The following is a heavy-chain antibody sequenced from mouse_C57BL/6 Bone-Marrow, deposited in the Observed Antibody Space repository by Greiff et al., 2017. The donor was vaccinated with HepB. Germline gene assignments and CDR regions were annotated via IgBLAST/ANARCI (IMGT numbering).Heavy chain of an antibody. CDR1: GYTFTSYW. CDR3: ARGGGGFDY. V-gene: IGHV1-55*01. Sequence: QVQLQQPGAELVKPGASVKMSCKASGYTFTSYWITWVKQRPGQGLEWIGDIYPGSGSTNYNEKFKSKATLTVDTSSSTAYIQRSSLTSEDSAFYYWARGGGGFDYWGQGTTITVSS. J-gene: IGHJ2*01. CDR2: IYPGSGST.